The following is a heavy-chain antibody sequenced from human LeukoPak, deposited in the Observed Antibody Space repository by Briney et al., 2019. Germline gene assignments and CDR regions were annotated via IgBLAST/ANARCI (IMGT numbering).Heavy chain of an antibody. D-gene: IGHD1-26*01. V-gene: IGHV4-59*08. CDR3: ARVPTTHSGSYERPLHAFDI. Sequence: SETLSLTCTVSGGSISRDYWSWIRQPPGKGLEWIGYIYYTGSTNYNPPLKSRVSISLDTSKNQFSLKLNSVTAADTAVYYCARVPTTHSGSYERPLHAFDIWGQGTMVTVSS. CDR1: GGSISRDY. CDR2: IYYTGST. J-gene: IGHJ3*02.